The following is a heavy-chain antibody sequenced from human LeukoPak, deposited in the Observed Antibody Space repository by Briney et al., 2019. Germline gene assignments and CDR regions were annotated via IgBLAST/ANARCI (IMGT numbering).Heavy chain of an antibody. V-gene: IGHV1-2*02. J-gene: IGHJ4*02. CDR3: ARDGGSRYAPDY. CDR1: GYTFTGYY. CDR2: INPNSGGT. D-gene: IGHD2-2*01. Sequence: ASVKVSCKASGYTFTGYYMHWVRQAPRQGLEWMGWINPNSGGTNYAQKFQGRVTMTRDTSISTAYMELSRLRSDDTAVYYCARDGGSRYAPDYWGQGTLVTVSS.